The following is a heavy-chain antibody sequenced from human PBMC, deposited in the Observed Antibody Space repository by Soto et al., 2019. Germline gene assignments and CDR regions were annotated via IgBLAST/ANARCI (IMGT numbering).Heavy chain of an antibody. CDR3: ATYDSSGKFDF. Sequence: PSETLSLTCAVSGCSISSGGYSWSWIRQPPGQGLEWIAYIYHSVSTYYNPSLKSRVTISVDTSKKQFSLQLTSVTAVDTAVYYCATYDSSGKFDFWGQGTLVTVSS. D-gene: IGHD3-22*01. V-gene: IGHV4-30-2*02. CDR1: GCSISSGGYS. CDR2: IYHSVST. J-gene: IGHJ4*02.